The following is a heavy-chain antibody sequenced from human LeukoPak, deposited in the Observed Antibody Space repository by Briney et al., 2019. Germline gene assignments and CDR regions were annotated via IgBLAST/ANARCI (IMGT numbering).Heavy chain of an antibody. CDR1: GFTFSSYG. CDR3: AKDFSIATAGSRFDP. Sequence: PGGSLRLSCAASGFTFSSYGMSWVRQAPGKGLEWVSAISGSGGSTYYADSVKGRFTISRDNSKNTLYLQMNSLRAEDTAVYYCAKDFSIATAGSRFDPWGQGTLVTVSS. D-gene: IGHD6-13*01. J-gene: IGHJ5*02. CDR2: ISGSGGST. V-gene: IGHV3-23*01.